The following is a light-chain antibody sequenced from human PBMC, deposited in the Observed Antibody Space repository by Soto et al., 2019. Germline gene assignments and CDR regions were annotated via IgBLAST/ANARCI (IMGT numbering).Light chain of an antibody. CDR1: ANMNSH. CDR2: AAS. J-gene: IGKJ5*01. V-gene: IGKV1-39*01. Sequence: DIQMTQSPSSLSESVGDRVTITCRASANMNSHLNWYQQQPEKAPKLLIYAASSLQNGVPSRFRVGGSGTDCTLIITYLQPEYFATYYCQQSYNDLASTFVQGTRLEIK. CDR3: QQSYNDLAST.